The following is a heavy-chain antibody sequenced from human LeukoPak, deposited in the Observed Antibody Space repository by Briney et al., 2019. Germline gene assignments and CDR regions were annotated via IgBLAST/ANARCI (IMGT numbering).Heavy chain of an antibody. CDR1: GGSVSSGGYY. D-gene: IGHD3-22*01. CDR3: RVTGSRVYDSSGYYYDYFDY. Sequence: SETLSLTCTVSGGSVSSGGYYWSWIRQHPGKGLEWLGYIYYIGSPYYNLYLKSRGTMSLDTSKNQFSLKLSSVTAAATAVYYCRVTGSRVYDSSGYYYDYFDYWGQGTLVTVSS. V-gene: IGHV4-31*03. J-gene: IGHJ4*02. CDR2: IYYIGSP.